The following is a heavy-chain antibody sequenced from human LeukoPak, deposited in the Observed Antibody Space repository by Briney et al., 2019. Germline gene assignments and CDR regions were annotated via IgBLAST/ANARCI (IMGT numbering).Heavy chain of an antibody. Sequence: SETLSLTCAVYGGSFSGYYWSWIRQPPGKGLEWIGEINHSGSTNYNPSLKSRVTISVDTSKNQFSLKLSSVTAADTAVYYCARGVDFDPWGQGTLVTVSS. CDR3: ARGVDFDP. V-gene: IGHV4-34*01. CDR1: GGSFSGYY. D-gene: IGHD3-3*01. CDR2: INHSGST. J-gene: IGHJ5*02.